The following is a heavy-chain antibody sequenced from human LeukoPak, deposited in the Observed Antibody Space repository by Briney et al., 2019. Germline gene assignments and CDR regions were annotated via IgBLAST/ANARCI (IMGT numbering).Heavy chain of an antibody. CDR3: ARTPLGYCSSTSCYRQKDNWFDP. CDR2: ISSSSTI. J-gene: IGHJ5*02. D-gene: IGHD2-2*02. Sequence: GGSLRLSCAASGFTFSSYSMNWVRQAPGKGLEWVSYISSSSTIYYADSVKGRFTISRDNAKNSLYLQMNSLRAEDTAVYYCARTPLGYCSSTSCYRQKDNWFDPWGQGTLVTVSS. CDR1: GFTFSSYS. V-gene: IGHV3-48*04.